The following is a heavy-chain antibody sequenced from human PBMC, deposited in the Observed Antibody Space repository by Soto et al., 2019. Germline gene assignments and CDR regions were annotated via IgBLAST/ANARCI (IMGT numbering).Heavy chain of an antibody. CDR3: AKDIRKAVPGTGMDV. J-gene: IGHJ6*02. V-gene: IGHV3-9*01. D-gene: IGHD6-19*01. CDR1: GFTFGDYG. Sequence: HPGGSLRLSCAASGFTFGDYGMHWVRQVPGKGLEWVSSISWNSAAIGYADSVKGRFTISRDNAKNSLYLEMNSLRADDTAFYYCAKDIRKAVPGTGMDVWGQGTTVTVSS. CDR2: ISWNSAAI.